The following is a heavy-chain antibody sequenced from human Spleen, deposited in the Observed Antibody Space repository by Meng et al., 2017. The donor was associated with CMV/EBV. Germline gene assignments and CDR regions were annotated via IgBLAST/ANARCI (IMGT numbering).Heavy chain of an antibody. Sequence: GGSLRLSCAASGFTFSSYSMNGVRQAPGKGLEWVSSISSSSSYIYYADSVKGRFTISRDNAKNSLYLQMNSLRAEDTAVYYCARDANWNPDYWGQGTLVTVSS. CDR2: ISSSSSYI. CDR3: ARDANWNPDY. D-gene: IGHD1-1*01. J-gene: IGHJ4*02. V-gene: IGHV3-21*01. CDR1: GFTFSSYS.